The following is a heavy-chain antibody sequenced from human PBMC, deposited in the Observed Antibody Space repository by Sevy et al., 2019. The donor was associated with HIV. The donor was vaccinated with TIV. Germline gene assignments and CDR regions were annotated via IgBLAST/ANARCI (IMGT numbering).Heavy chain of an antibody. CDR3: VRVPAAAGTRGYFDY. J-gene: IGHJ4*02. V-gene: IGHV1-2*06. CDR2: FNPTRGGT. CDR1: GYSFSGYN. Sequence: ASVKVSCKTSGYSFSGYNMHWVRQAPGQGLEWMGRFNPTRGGTKFAEMFQGRVTMTRDMSISTAYMELSSLRSDDTAVYYCVRVPAAAGTRGYFDYWVQGTLVTVSS. D-gene: IGHD6-13*01.